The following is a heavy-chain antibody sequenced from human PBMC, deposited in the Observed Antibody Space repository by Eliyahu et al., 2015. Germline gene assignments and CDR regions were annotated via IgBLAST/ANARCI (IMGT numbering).Heavy chain of an antibody. J-gene: IGHJ4*02. D-gene: IGHD4-17*01. CDR2: IIGAGGST. CDR1: GXTXXXYA. V-gene: IGHV3-23*01. Sequence: EVQLLESGGGLVQPGGSLRLSCAASGXTXXXYAMXVVRQAPGKGLEWVSGIIGAGGSTYYADSVKGRFTISRDNSKNMLYLQMNSLRAEDTAVYYCAKDMNGDXGVXCHDYWGQGTLVAVSP. CDR3: AKDMNGDXGVXCHDY.